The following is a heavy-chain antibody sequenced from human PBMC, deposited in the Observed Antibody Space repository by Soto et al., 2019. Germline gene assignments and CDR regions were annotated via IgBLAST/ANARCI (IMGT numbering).Heavy chain of an antibody. CDR2: INHSGST. J-gene: IGHJ1*01. CDR3: ARASNYYGDSEYFQH. V-gene: IGHV4-34*01. Sequence: SETLSLTCAVYGGSFSGYYWSWIRQPPGKGLEWIGEINHSGSTNYNPSLKSRVTISVDTSKNQFSLKLSSVTAADTAMYYCARASNYYGDSEYFQHWGQGTLVTVSS. D-gene: IGHD4-17*01. CDR1: GGSFSGYY.